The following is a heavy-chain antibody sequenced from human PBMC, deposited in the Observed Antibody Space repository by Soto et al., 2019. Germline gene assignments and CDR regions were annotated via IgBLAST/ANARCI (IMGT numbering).Heavy chain of an antibody. CDR1: GGSFSGYF. V-gene: IGHV4-34*01. CDR3: VRGPYNYNSRYFDY. J-gene: IGHJ4*02. Sequence: QVQLQQWGAGLLKPSETLSLTCTVSGGSFSGYFWTWIRQPPGKGLEWLAAINHSGITNYNPSVESRVSMSVDTSKNQFSLRLYSVTAADTAVYYCVRGPYNYNSRYFDYWGQGTLVTVSS. D-gene: IGHD1-1*01. CDR2: INHSGIT.